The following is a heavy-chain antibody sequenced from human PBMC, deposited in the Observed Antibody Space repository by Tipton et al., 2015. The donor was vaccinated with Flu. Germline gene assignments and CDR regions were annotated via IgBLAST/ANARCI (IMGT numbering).Heavy chain of an antibody. J-gene: IGHJ3*02. CDR3: AGQGRIVGGTSSLGAFDM. Sequence: VQLVQSGAEVKKPGESLKISCKGSGYSFTSYWIGWVRQMPGKGLEWMGIIYPGDSDTRYSPSFQGQVTISADKSISTAYLQWSSLKASDTAMYYCAGQGRIVGGTSSLGAFDMWGQGTMVTVSS. V-gene: IGHV5-51*01. CDR1: GYSFTSYW. CDR2: IYPGDSDT. D-gene: IGHD1-26*01.